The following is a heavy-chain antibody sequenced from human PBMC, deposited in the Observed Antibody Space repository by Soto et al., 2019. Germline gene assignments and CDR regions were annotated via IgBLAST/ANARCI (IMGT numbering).Heavy chain of an antibody. CDR2: IYYSGST. CDR1: GGSISSYY. V-gene: IGHV4-59*12. J-gene: IGHJ6*02. D-gene: IGHD6-6*01. CDR3: ARDRSSSSGGGHYYYYGMDV. Sequence: SETLSLTCPVSGGSISSYYLSWIRQPPGKGLEWIGYIYYSGSTNYNPSLKSRVTISVDTSKNQFSLKLSSVTAADTAVYYCARDRSSSSGGGHYYYYGMDVWGQGTTVTVS.